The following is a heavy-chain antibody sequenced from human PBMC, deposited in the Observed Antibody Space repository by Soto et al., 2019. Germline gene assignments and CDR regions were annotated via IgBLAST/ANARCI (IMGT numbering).Heavy chain of an antibody. CDR3: ARGNCSGGSCYSGYYYGMDV. J-gene: IGHJ6*02. V-gene: IGHV4-4*02. CDR1: GGSISSSNW. CDR2: IYHSGST. Sequence: TSETLSLTCAVSGGSISSSNWWSWVRQPPGKGLEWIGEIYHSGSTNYNPSLKSRVTISVDKSKNQFSLKLSSVTAADTAVYYCARGNCSGGSCYSGYYYGMDVWGQGTTVTVSS. D-gene: IGHD2-15*01.